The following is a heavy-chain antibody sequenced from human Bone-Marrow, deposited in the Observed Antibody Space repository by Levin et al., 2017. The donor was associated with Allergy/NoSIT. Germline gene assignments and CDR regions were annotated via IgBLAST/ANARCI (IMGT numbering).Heavy chain of an antibody. D-gene: IGHD6-13*01. V-gene: IGHV1-18*01. CDR3: ARGGAAAGYDY. J-gene: IGHJ4*02. Sequence: GASVKVSCKASGYTFTSYDISWVRQAPGQGLEWMGWISTHNGNTNYVQKLQGRVTLTTDTSTSTAYMELRSLRSDDTAVYYCARGGAAAGYDYWGRGTLVTVSS. CDR1: GYTFTSYD. CDR2: ISTHNGNT.